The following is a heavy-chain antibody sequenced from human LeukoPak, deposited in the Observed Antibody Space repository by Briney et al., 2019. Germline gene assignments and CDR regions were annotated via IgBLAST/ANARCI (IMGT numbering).Heavy chain of an antibody. J-gene: IGHJ4*02. CDR2: IHGGDSQT. Sequence: GESLKISCTGSENSFTNYWIAWVRPMPEKGLGWMGIIHGGDSQTRYSPSFQGQVTMSADRAISNSYLQWSSLKASDTGMYFCARPTESGVFDYWGLGTLVTVSS. V-gene: IGHV5-51*01. CDR1: ENSFTNYW. CDR3: ARPTESGVFDY. D-gene: IGHD4-17*01.